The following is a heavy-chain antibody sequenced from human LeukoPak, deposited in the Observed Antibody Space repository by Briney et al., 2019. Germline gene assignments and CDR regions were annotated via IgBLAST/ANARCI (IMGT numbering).Heavy chain of an antibody. CDR1: GFTFSSHS. J-gene: IGHJ5*02. Sequence: GGSLRLSCAASGFTFSSHSMNWVRQAPGKGLEWVSSISSSSIYIYYADSVKGRFTISRDNAKNSLYLQMNSLRAEDTAVYYCARDLGQYYDTSDNWFDPWGQGTLVTVSS. CDR3: ARDLGQYYDTSDNWFDP. V-gene: IGHV3-21*01. D-gene: IGHD3-22*01. CDR2: ISSSSIYI.